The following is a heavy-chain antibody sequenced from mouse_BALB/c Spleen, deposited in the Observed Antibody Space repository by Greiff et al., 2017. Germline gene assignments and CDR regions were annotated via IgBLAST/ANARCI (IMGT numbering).Heavy chain of an antibody. V-gene: IGHV1S137*01. Sequence: VKLVESGAELVRPGVSVKISCKGSGYTFTDYAMHWVKQSHAKSLEWIGVISTYYGDASYNQKFKGKATMTVDKSSSTAYMELARLTSEDSAIYYCARGELGLLYAMDYWGQGTSVTVSS. CDR1: GYTFTDYA. J-gene: IGHJ4*01. D-gene: IGHD3-1*01. CDR2: ISTYYGDA. CDR3: ARGELGLLYAMDY.